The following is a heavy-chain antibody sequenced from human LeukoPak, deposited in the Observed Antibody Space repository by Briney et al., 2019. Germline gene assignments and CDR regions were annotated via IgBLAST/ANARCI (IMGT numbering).Heavy chain of an antibody. CDR3: ARESAHNWFDP. J-gene: IGHJ5*02. CDR1: GGSISSYY. V-gene: IGHV4-59*01. CDR2: IYYSGST. Sequence: SETLSLTCTVPGGSISSYYWSWIRQPPGKGLEWIGYIYYSGSTNYNPSLKSRVTISVDTSKNQFSLKLSSVTAADTAVYYCARESAHNWFDPWGQGTLVTVSS.